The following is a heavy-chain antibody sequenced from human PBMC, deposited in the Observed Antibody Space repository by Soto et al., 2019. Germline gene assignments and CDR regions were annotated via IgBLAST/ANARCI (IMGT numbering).Heavy chain of an antibody. D-gene: IGHD3-10*01. V-gene: IGHV6-1*01. J-gene: IGHJ6*02. CDR1: GDSVSSRSAA. CDR3: ARLPTMVRGAQGSYRYAMDV. CDR2: TYYKSKWYN. Sequence: PSQSPPLTCAISGDSVSSRSAAWICIRQSPKRGLEWLGRTYYKSKWYNDYAASVKSRISINSDTLKNQFSLQLNSVTPDDTAVYYCARLPTMVRGAQGSYRYAMDVYGQGTTVTVSS.